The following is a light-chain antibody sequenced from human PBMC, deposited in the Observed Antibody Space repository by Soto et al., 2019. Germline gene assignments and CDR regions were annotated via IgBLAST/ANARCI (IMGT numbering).Light chain of an antibody. J-gene: IGLJ1*01. CDR2: EVS. CDR3: SSYTGSGTPYV. V-gene: IGLV2-14*01. CDR1: SSDVGGYNY. Sequence: QSVLTQPASVSGSPGQSITISCTGTSSDVGGYNYVSWYQQHPGKAPKLMIYEVSDRPSGVSNRFSVSKSGNTASLTISGLQAEDEDDYYCSSYTGSGTPYVFGTGTKLTVL.